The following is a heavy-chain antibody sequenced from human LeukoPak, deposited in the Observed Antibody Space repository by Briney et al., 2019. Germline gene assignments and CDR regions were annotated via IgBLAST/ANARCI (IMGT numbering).Heavy chain of an antibody. CDR1: GFTFSSYG. CDR3: ATLDYYDSSGYYYLFDY. J-gene: IGHJ4*02. Sequence: GGSLRLSCAASGFTFSSYGMSWVRQAPGKGLEWVSAISGSGGSTYYADSVKGRFTISRDNSKNTLYLQMNSLRAEDTAVYYCATLDYYDSSGYYYLFDYWGQGTLVTVSS. V-gene: IGHV3-23*01. CDR2: ISGSGGST. D-gene: IGHD3-22*01.